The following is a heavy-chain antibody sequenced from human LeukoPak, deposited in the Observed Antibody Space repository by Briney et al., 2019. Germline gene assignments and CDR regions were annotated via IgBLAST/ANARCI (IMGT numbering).Heavy chain of an antibody. J-gene: IGHJ4*02. CDR3: ARDGPALTYCGGDCFSDY. Sequence: SETLSLTCTVSGDSISGGSSYWRWVRQPAGKGLEWIGRIYSSGSTDYNPSLQSRVTVSLDASKNQFSLKLRSVTAADTAVYYCARDGPALTYCGGDCFSDYWGQGTLVTVSS. CDR2: IYSSGST. V-gene: IGHV4-61*02. D-gene: IGHD2-21*01. CDR1: GDSISGGSSY.